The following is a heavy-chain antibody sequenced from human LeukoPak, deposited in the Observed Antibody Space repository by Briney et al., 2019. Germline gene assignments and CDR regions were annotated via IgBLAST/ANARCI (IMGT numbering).Heavy chain of an antibody. CDR2: INHSGST. J-gene: IGHJ5*02. Sequence: SETLSLTCAVYGGSFSGYYWSWLRQPPGKGLEWIGEINHSGSTNYNPSLKSRVTISVDTSKNQFSLKLSSVTAADTAVYYCARDLTAYDFWSGYYSASPANWFDPWGQGTLVTVSS. CDR1: GGSFSGYY. V-gene: IGHV4-34*01. D-gene: IGHD3-3*01. CDR3: ARDLTAYDFWSGYYSASPANWFDP.